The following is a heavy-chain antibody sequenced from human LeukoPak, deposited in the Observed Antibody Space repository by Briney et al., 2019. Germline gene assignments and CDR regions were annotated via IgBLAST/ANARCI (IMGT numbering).Heavy chain of an antibody. D-gene: IGHD1/OR15-1a*01. CDR2: IRGSGADK. V-gene: IGHV3-23*01. Sequence: GGSLRLSCAASGFSFSTYSMSWVRQAPGKGLQWVSSIRGSGADKYYADSVKGRFSISRDNSQDTLSLQMNSLRAEDTAVYYCAKISWDGRGTFDWGRGTLVTVSS. CDR3: AKISWDGRGTFD. CDR1: GFSFSTYS. J-gene: IGHJ4*02.